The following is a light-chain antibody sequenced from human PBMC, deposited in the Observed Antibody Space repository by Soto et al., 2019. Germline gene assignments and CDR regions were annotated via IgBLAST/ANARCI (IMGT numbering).Light chain of an antibody. J-gene: IGLJ3*02. CDR1: SSDVGAYNY. Sequence: QSALTQPPSASGSLGQSVTISCTGTSSDVGAYNYVSWYQQHPGKGPKLMIYEVIKRPSGVPGRFSGSKSGNTASLTVSGLQREDEAVYYCSSYAGSNKLVFGGGTKLTVL. CDR3: SSYAGSNKLV. V-gene: IGLV2-8*01. CDR2: EVI.